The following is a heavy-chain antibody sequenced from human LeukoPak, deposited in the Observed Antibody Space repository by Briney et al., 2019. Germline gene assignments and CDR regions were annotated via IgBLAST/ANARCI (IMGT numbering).Heavy chain of an antibody. CDR1: GGSISSYY. CDR2: IYHTGGT. V-gene: IGHV4-59*12. CDR3: ARGKGYAHWYFDL. D-gene: IGHD5-18*01. Sequence: SETLSLTCTVSGGSISSYYWSWIRQPPGKGLEWIGYIYHTGGTYYTPSLKSRVIISIDRSKNQFSLDLNSVTAADTAVYFCARGKGYAHWYFDLWGRGTLVTVSS. J-gene: IGHJ2*01.